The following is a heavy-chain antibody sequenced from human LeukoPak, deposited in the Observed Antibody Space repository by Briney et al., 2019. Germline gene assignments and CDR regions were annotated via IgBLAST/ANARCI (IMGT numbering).Heavy chain of an antibody. CDR2: ISGDAGST. V-gene: IGHV3-43*02. Sequence: GGSLRLSCAASGFTFDDYAMNSVRQAPGKGLEWVSLISGDAGSTYYADSVKGRFTISRDNSKNSLYLHMNSLRTEDTALYYCLYDSSDYGLSGASDIWSLGTMVTVSS. D-gene: IGHD3-22*01. CDR1: GFTFDDYA. CDR3: LYDSSDYGLSGASDI. J-gene: IGHJ3*02.